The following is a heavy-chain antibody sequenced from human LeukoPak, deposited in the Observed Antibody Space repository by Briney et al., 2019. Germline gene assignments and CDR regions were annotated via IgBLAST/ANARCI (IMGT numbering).Heavy chain of an antibody. V-gene: IGHV4-31*03. CDR2: IYYSGST. J-gene: IGHJ5*02. Sequence: SQTLSLTCTVSGGSISSGGYYWSWIRQHPGKGLEWIGYIYYSGSTYYNPSLKSRVTMSVDTSKNQFSLKLSSVTAADTAVYYCARGTLQEYYYDSSGYPNWFDPWGQGTLVTVSS. D-gene: IGHD3-22*01. CDR1: GGSISSGGYY. CDR3: ARGTLQEYYYDSSGYPNWFDP.